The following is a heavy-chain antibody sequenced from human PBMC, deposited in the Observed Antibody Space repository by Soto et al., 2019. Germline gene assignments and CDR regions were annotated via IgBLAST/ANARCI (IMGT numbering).Heavy chain of an antibody. CDR3: ARDKRDLRFLEWSYYFDY. Sequence: QVQLVESGGGVVQPGRSLRLSCAASGFTFSGCAMHWVRQAPSKGLEWVAVISYDGSNKYYADSVKGRFTISRDNSKNTXXLQMNSLRAEDTAVYYCARDKRDLRFLEWSYYFDYWGQGTLVTVSS. CDR1: GFTFSGCA. V-gene: IGHV3-30-3*01. J-gene: IGHJ4*02. D-gene: IGHD3-3*01. CDR2: ISYDGSNK.